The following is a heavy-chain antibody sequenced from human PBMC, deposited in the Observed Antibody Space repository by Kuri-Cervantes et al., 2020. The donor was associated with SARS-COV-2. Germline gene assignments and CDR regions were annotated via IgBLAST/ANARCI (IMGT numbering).Heavy chain of an antibody. V-gene: IGHV4-34*01. Sequence: SQTLSLTCAVYGGSFRGYYWSWIRQPPGKGLEWIGEINHSGSTNYNPSLKSRVTISVDTSKNQFSLKLSSVTAADTAVYYCARGFEDCSSTSCYPGGFDPWGQGTLVTVSS. CDR2: INHSGST. J-gene: IGHJ5*02. CDR3: ARGFEDCSSTSCYPGGFDP. CDR1: GGSFRGYY. D-gene: IGHD2-2*01.